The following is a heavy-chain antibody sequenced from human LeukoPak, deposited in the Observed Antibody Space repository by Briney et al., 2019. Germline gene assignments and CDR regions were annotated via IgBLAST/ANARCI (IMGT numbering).Heavy chain of an antibody. CDR1: GYTFTGYY. V-gene: IGHV1-2*02. D-gene: IGHD3-3*01. CDR3: ARDRDFWSGYTPFDY. CDR2: INPNSGGT. J-gene: IGHJ4*02. Sequence: ASVKVSCTASGYTFTGYYMHWVRQAPGQGLAWVGWINPNSGGTNYAQKFQGRVTMTRDTSISTAYMELSRLRSDDTAVYYCARDRDFWSGYTPFDYWGQGTLVTVSS.